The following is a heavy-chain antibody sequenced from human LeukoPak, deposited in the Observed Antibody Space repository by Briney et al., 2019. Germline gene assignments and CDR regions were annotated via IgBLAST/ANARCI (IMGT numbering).Heavy chain of an antibody. CDR2: ISSSSSYI. D-gene: IGHD4-17*01. V-gene: IGHV3-21*01. CDR1: GFTFSSYS. CDR3: ARETYGDYESTPELIDY. J-gene: IGHJ4*02. Sequence: GGSLRLSCAASGFTFSSYSMNWVRQAPGKGLEWVSSISSSSSYIYYADSVKGRFTISRDNAKKSLYLQMNGRRAEDTAVYCCARETYGDYESTPELIDYWGQGTLVTVSS.